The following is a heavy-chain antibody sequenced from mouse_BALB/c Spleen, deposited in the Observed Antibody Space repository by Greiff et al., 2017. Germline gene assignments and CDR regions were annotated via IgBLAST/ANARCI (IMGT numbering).Heavy chain of an antibody. D-gene: IGHD2-4*01. CDR1: GFTFSSYT. CDR2: ISNGGGST. CDR3: ARRDDYLAWFAY. J-gene: IGHJ3*01. Sequence: EVQLQESGGGLVQPGGSLKLSCAASGFTFSSYTMSWVRQTPEKRLEWVAYISNGGGSTYYPDTVKGRFTISRDNAKNTLYLQMSSLKSEDTAMYYCARRDDYLAWFAYWGQGTLVTVSA. V-gene: IGHV5-12-2*01.